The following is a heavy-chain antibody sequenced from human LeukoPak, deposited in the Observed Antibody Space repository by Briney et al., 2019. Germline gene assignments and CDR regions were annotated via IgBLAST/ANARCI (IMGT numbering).Heavy chain of an antibody. J-gene: IGHJ6*02. D-gene: IGHD5-24*01. Sequence: ASVKVSCKASGYTFTSYAMHWVRQAPGQRLEWMGWINAGNGNTKYSQKFQGRVTITRDTSASTAYMELSSLRSEDTAVYYCVEMGWKTYGMAVWGQGTTVTVSS. V-gene: IGHV1-3*01. CDR1: GYTFTSYA. CDR2: INAGNGNT. CDR3: VEMGWKTYGMAV.